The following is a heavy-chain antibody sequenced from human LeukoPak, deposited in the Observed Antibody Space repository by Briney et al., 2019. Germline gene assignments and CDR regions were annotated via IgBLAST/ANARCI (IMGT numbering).Heavy chain of an antibody. J-gene: IGHJ4*02. V-gene: IGHV5-51*01. CDR3: ARRGEAMDPFDY. CDR2: IYPGDSDT. Sequence: KSGESLKISCKDSGYSFTSYWIGWVRQIPGKGLEWMGIIYPGDSDTRYSPSFQGQVTISADKSINTAYLQWSSLKASDTAIYYCARRGEAMDPFDYWGQGTLVTVSS. D-gene: IGHD5-18*01. CDR1: GYSFTSYW.